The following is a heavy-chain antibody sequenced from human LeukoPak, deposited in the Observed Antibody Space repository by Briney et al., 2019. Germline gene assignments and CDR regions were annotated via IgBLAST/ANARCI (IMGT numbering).Heavy chain of an antibody. V-gene: IGHV3-74*01. CDR2: INSDESNT. CDR3: GRGGNGIDI. J-gene: IGHJ3*02. D-gene: IGHD2-8*01. Sequence: GESLRLSCAASGFTFSHYLMHWVRQAPGKGLVWVSRINSDESNTNSYADSVKGRFIISRDNAKNTLYLQMNSLRAEDTAVYFCGRGGNGIDIWGQGTTVIVSS. CDR1: GFTFSHYL.